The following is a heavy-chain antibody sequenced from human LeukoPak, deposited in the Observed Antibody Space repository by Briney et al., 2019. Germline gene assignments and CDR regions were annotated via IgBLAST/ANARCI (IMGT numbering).Heavy chain of an antibody. CDR1: GFTFDDYA. CDR2: ISWNSGSI. Sequence: PGGSLRLSCAASGFTFDDYAMHWVRQAPGKGLEWVSGISWNSGSIGYADSVKGRFTISRDNAKNSLYLQMNSLRAEDTAVYYCARTRYDYVRGSYRSANDAFDIWGQGTMVTVSS. CDR3: ARTRYDYVRGSYRSANDAFDI. D-gene: IGHD3-16*02. J-gene: IGHJ3*02. V-gene: IGHV3-9*01.